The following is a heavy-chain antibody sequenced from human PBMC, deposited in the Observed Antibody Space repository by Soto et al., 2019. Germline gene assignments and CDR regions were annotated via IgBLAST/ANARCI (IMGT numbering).Heavy chain of an antibody. CDR1: GGSISSGGYS. CDR3: VSFGVRGVYPDYFDI. Sequence: SETLSLTCAVSGGSISSGGYSWSWIRQPPGKGLEWIGYIYHSGSTYYNPPLKSRVTISVDRSKNQFSLKLSSVTAADTAVYYCVSFGVRGVYPDYFDIWGQGAMVTVSS. CDR2: IYHSGST. V-gene: IGHV4-30-2*01. D-gene: IGHD3-10*01. J-gene: IGHJ3*02.